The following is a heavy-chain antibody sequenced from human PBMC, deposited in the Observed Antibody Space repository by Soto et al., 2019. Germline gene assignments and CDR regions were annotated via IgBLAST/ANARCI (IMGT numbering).Heavy chain of an antibody. CDR2: ISYSGST. Sequence: PSETLSLTCTLSGGSISSYYWSWVRQTPGNGLEWIGYISYSGSTYYNPSLKSRVTMSVDTSKNQFSLKLSSMTAADPAVYYCARGYSGYAEVDNWGQGTLLTVSS. V-gene: IGHV4-59*01. CDR3: ARGYSGYAEVDN. J-gene: IGHJ4*02. CDR1: GGSISSYY. D-gene: IGHD5-12*01.